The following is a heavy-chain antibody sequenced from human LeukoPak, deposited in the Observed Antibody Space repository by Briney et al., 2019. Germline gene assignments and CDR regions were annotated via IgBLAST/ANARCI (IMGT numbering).Heavy chain of an antibody. V-gene: IGHV4-59*08. D-gene: IGHD4-4*01. CDR1: GGSFSGYY. CDR2: IYYSGST. J-gene: IGHJ4*02. CDR3: ARGTTGDY. Sequence: ASETLSLTCAVYGGSFSGYYWSWIRQPPGKGLEWIGYIYYSGSTNYNPSLKSRVTISVDTSKNQFSLKLSSVTAADTAVYYCARGTTGDYWGQGTLVTVSS.